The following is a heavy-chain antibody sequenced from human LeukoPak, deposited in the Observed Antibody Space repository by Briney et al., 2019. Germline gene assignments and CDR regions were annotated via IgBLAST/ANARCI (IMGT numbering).Heavy chain of an antibody. CDR2: ISGSGGST. CDR3: ARESYSARFDY. V-gene: IGHV3-23*01. D-gene: IGHD2-21*01. J-gene: IGHJ4*02. Sequence: GGTLRLSCAASGFTFSSYGMSWVRQAPGKGLEWVSAISGSGGSTYYADSVKGRFTISRDNSKKTLYLQMNSLRAEDTAVYYCARESYSARFDYWGQGTLVTVSS. CDR1: GFTFSSYG.